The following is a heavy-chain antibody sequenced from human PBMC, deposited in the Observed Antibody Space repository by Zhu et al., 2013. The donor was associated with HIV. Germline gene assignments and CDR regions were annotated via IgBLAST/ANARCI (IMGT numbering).Heavy chain of an antibody. CDR2: INPHSGGT. V-gene: IGHV1-2*02. J-gene: IGHJ3*01. D-gene: IGHD3-10*01. CDR1: GYTFTGYY. Sequence: AHLVQSGAEVQKPGASVKVSCKASGYTFTGYYMHWVRQAPGQGLEWMGWINPHSGGTNFAQKFQGRVTMTRDTSTSTAYMELSRLRSDDTAVYYCAGDLGVRGVIKNAFDVWGQGTLVTVSS. CDR3: AGDLGVRGVIKNAFDV.